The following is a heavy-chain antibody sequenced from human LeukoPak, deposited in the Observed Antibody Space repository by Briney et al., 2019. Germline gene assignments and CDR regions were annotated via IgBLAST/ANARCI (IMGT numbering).Heavy chain of an antibody. CDR3: ARDDDCSSTSCYN. V-gene: IGHV1-69*05. J-gene: IGHJ4*02. Sequence: ASVKDSCKASGGTFSSYAISWVRQAPGQGLEWMGGIIPIFGTANYAQKFQGRVTITTDESTSTAYMELSSLRSEDTAVYYCARDDDCSSTSCYNWGQGTLVTVSS. CDR1: GGTFSSYA. CDR2: IIPIFGTA. D-gene: IGHD2-2*01.